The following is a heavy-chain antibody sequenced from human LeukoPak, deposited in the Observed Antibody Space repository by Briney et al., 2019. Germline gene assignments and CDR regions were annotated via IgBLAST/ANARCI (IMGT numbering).Heavy chain of an antibody. J-gene: IGHJ3*02. D-gene: IGHD4-11*01. CDR2: MNPNSGNT. Sequence: ASVKVSCKASGYTFTSYDINWVRQATGQGLEWMGWMNPNSGNTGYAQKFQGRVTITRNTSISTAYMEVSSLRSEDTAVYYCAKRGYSNDDAFDIWGQGTMVTVSS. CDR1: GYTFTSYD. CDR3: AKRGYSNDDAFDI. V-gene: IGHV1-8*03.